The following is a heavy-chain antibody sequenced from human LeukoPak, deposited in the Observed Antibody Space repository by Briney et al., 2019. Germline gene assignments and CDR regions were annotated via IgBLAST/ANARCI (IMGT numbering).Heavy chain of an antibody. Sequence: SGGSLRLSCAASGFTFSSYGMSWVRQAPGKGLEWVSAISGSGASTYYADSVKGRFTISRDNSKNTLFLQMNSLRAEDTAVYYCAKKRGSTYGDPFDYWGQGSLVTVSS. D-gene: IGHD5-18*01. CDR3: AKKRGSTYGDPFDY. V-gene: IGHV3-23*01. CDR2: ISGSGAST. CDR1: GFTFSSYG. J-gene: IGHJ4*02.